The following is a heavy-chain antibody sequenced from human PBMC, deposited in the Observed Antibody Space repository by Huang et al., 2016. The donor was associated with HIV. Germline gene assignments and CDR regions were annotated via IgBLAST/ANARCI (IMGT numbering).Heavy chain of an antibody. J-gene: IGHJ3*02. D-gene: IGHD3-10*02. V-gene: IGHV3-21*01. CDR3: M. Sequence: EVRLTESGGGLVKPGGSLRLSCEASGFSLKSYNMNWVRQAQGRGLECVSSISSSGTPIYYTNSLYLQMNRLRPEDTAIYYCVRDLKDTLSSIDVFDMWGQGTLVTVSS. CDR1: GFSLKSYN. CDR2: ISSSGTPI.